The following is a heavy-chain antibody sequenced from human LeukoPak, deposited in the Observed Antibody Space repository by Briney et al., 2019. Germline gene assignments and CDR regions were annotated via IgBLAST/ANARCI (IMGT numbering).Heavy chain of an antibody. V-gene: IGHV5-51*01. J-gene: IGHJ3*02. Sequence: GESRKISCKGSGYSFTNYWIGWVRQMPGKGLEWMGIIYPGDSATRYSPSFQGQVTISADKSIDTAYLQWSSLKASDTAIYYCARQGGQWLVQGAFDIWGQGTMVTVSP. CDR3: ARQGGQWLVQGAFDI. CDR2: IYPGDSAT. CDR1: GYSFTNYW. D-gene: IGHD6-19*01.